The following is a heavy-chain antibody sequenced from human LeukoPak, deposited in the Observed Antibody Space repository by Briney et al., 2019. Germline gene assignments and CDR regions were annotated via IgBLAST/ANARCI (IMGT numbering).Heavy chain of an antibody. CDR3: ARQGYDILTGYIDAFDI. D-gene: IGHD3-9*01. Sequence: AETLSLTCTVSGGSISSYYWSWIRQPPGKGLEWIGYMSYSGSTNYNPSLKSRVTISIDTSKNQFSLKQRSVTAADTAIYYCARQGYDILTGYIDAFDIWGQGTMVTVSS. CDR2: MSYSGST. V-gene: IGHV4-59*08. CDR1: GGSISSYY. J-gene: IGHJ3*02.